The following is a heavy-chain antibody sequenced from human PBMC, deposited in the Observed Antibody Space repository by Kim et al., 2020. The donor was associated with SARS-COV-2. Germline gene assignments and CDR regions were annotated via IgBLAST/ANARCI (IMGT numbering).Heavy chain of an antibody. CDR1: GGSFSGYY. CDR3: ARSRVLRFFALGYWFYA. Sequence: SETLSLTCAVYGGSFSGYYWSWSRQPPGKGLELIWEINHSGSTNYNPSLKIQVTISVDTSKNQFSLKLSSVTAAAAAVDDCARSRVLRFFALGYWFYAWG. J-gene: IGHJ5*01. V-gene: IGHV4-34*01. CDR2: INHSGST. D-gene: IGHD3-3*01.